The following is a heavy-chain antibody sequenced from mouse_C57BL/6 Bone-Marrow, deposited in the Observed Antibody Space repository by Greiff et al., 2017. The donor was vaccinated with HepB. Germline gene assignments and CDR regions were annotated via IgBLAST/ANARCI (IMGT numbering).Heavy chain of an antibody. CDR2: ISSGGSYT. CDR1: GFTFSSYG. V-gene: IGHV5-6*01. J-gene: IGHJ3*01. Sequence: EVNLVESGGDLVKPGGSLKLSCAASGFTFSSYGMSWVRQTPDKRLEWVATISSGGSYTYYPDSVKGRFTISRDNAKNTLYLQMSSLKSEDTAMYYCARAWPWFAYWGQGTLVTVSA. CDR3: ARAWPWFAY.